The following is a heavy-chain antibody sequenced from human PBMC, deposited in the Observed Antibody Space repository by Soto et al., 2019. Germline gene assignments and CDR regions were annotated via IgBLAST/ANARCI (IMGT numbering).Heavy chain of an antibody. Sequence: QVQLQESGPGLVKPSQTLSLSCTVSGGSISSAAYYWSWIRQHPGKCLEWIGYISHSGSTYYTPSLKSPVIIPADTSKHQFSLNLTSVTAADTAVYYCAREYTYGSNFFDCWGQGALVTVSS. J-gene: IGHJ4*02. CDR3: AREYTYGSNFFDC. D-gene: IGHD5-18*01. CDR2: ISHSGST. CDR1: GGSISSAAYY. V-gene: IGHV4-31*01.